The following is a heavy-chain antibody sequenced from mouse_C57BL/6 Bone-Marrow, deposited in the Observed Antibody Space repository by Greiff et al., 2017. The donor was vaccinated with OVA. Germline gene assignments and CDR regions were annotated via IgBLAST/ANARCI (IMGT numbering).Heavy chain of an antibody. CDR1: GYAFSSSW. J-gene: IGHJ2*01. D-gene: IGHD4-1*01. CDR3: AKNWDVLDY. Sequence: VKLVESGPELVKPGASVKISCKASGYAFSSSWMNWVKQRPGKGLEWIGRIYPGDGDTNYNGKFKGKATLTADKSSSTSYMPLSSQTSEDTAVYSCAKNWDVLDYWGQGTTLTVSS. V-gene: IGHV1-82*01. CDR2: IYPGDGDT.